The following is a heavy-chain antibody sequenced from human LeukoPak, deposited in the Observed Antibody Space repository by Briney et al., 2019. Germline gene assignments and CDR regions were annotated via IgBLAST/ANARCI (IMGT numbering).Heavy chain of an antibody. D-gene: IGHD6-19*01. Sequence: GGCLRLSCASSGFTFSSYGMSWFRQAPGKGLEWEAVIWYDGSNKYYADSVKGRFTISRDNSENTLYLQMNSLRAEDTAVYYCARERAVAGTLDYWGQGTLVTVSS. J-gene: IGHJ4*02. V-gene: IGHV3-33*01. CDR1: GFTFSSYG. CDR3: ARERAVAGTLDY. CDR2: IWYDGSNK.